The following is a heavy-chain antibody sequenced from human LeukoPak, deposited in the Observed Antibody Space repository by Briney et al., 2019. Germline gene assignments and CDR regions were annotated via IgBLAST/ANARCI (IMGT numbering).Heavy chain of an antibody. D-gene: IGHD3/OR15-3a*01. V-gene: IGHV1-69*04. CDR1: GGTXSSYA. J-gene: IGHJ6*02. Sequence: SVKVSCKASGGTXSSYAISWVRQAPGQGLEWMGRIIPILGIANYAQKFQGRVTITADKSTSTAYMELSSLRSEDTAVYYCARDFSWTGDYYYYGMDVWGQGTTVTVSS. CDR2: IIPILGIA. CDR3: ARDFSWTGDYYYYGMDV.